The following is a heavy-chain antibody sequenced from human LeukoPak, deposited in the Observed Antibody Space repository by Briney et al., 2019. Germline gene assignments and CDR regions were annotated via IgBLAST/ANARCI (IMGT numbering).Heavy chain of an antibody. Sequence: GGSLRLSCAASGFTVSSNYMNWVRQAPGKGLEWVSVIYSDGSTYYADSVKGRFTISRDNSKNTLYFQMNSLRAEDTAVYYCASAAFYYSSGSYYRYAFYIWGQGTMVTVSS. J-gene: IGHJ3*02. V-gene: IGHV3-66*01. D-gene: IGHD3-10*01. CDR1: GFTVSSNY. CDR3: ASAAFYYSSGSYYRYAFYI. CDR2: IYSDGST.